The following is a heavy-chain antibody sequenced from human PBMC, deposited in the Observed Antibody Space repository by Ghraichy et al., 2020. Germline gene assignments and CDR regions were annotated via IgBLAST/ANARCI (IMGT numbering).Heavy chain of an antibody. CDR1: GLTFSNYA. Sequence: GRSLRLSCAASGLTFSNYAMTWVRQAPGQGLEWVSGIGASGGATYYADSVKGRFTISRDNSKSTLYLQMNSLRAEDTAIYYCAKAWGYCSGGTCPSYNWFDPWGQGTLVTVSS. CDR3: AKAWGYCSGGTCPSYNWFDP. J-gene: IGHJ5*02. CDR2: IGASGGAT. D-gene: IGHD2-15*01. V-gene: IGHV3-23*01.